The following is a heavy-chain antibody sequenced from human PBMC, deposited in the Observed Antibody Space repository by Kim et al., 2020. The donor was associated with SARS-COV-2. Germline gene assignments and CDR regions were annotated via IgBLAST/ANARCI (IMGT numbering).Heavy chain of an antibody. CDR3: ATDGVRFLEWLFYGMDV. CDR2: FDPEDGET. CDR1: GYTLTELS. J-gene: IGHJ6*02. Sequence: ASVKVSCKVSGYTLTELSMHWVRQAPGKGLEWMGGFDPEDGETIYAQKFQGRVTMTEDTSTDTAYMELSSLRSEDTAMYYCATDGVRFLEWLFYGMDVWGQGTTVTVSS. D-gene: IGHD3-3*01. V-gene: IGHV1-24*01.